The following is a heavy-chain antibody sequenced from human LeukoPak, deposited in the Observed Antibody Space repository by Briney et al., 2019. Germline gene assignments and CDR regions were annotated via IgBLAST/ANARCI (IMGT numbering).Heavy chain of an antibody. Sequence: PSETLSLTXTVSGGSISSSSYYWGWICQPPGKGLEWIGSIYYSGITYYNPSLKSRVTISVDTYKNQFSLKRSAVTASDTAVYYCARSRLTMIVVVPVAFDIWGQGTMVTVSS. CDR3: ARSRLTMIVVVPVAFDI. CDR1: GGSISSSSYY. CDR2: IYYSGIT. J-gene: IGHJ3*02. V-gene: IGHV4-39*01. D-gene: IGHD3-22*01.